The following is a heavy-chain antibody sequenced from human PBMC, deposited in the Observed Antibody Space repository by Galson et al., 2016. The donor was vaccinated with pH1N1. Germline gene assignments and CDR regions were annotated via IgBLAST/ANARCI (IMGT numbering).Heavy chain of an antibody. V-gene: IGHV3-30*18. CDR2: KSYHGENI. Sequence: SLRLSCAASGFPFSTYGMHWVRQAPGKGLEWPAVKSYHGENIHYADSVKGRFTISRDNSKNTLFLQMSRLRSQDTAVYYCAKGASAAATLDYWGRGTLLTVSS. CDR3: AKGASAAATLDY. CDR1: GFPFSTYG. D-gene: IGHD6-13*01. J-gene: IGHJ4*02.